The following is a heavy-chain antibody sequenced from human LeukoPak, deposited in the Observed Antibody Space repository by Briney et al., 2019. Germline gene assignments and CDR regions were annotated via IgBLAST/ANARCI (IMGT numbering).Heavy chain of an antibody. CDR3: AKHLVSAYGDPKHFDY. J-gene: IGHJ4*02. V-gene: IGHV4-59*08. Sequence: PGETLCLTCTVSRGSISGYYWSWIRQPPGKGLDWIGYIYHSGTTNYNPSLESRVTLSVDTSKNLFSLNLISVTAADTAVYYCAKHLVSAYGDPKHFDYWGQDNQDTVSS. D-gene: IGHD4-17*01. CDR1: RGSISGYY. CDR2: IYHSGTT.